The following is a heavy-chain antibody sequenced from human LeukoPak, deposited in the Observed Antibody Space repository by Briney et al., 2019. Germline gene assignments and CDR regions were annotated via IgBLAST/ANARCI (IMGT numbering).Heavy chain of an antibody. J-gene: IGHJ5*02. D-gene: IGHD3-3*01. CDR2: INPNIGDT. CDR3: ASSVVDYDFWGGYFP. V-gene: IGHV1-2*02. CDR1: GYTFTGFY. Sequence: ASVKVSCKASGYTFTGFYMHWLRQAPGQGLEWMGWINPNIGDTRYAQKFQGRVIMTRDTSISTAYLELSSLRLDDTAVYYCASSVVDYDFWGGYFPWGQGTLVTVSS.